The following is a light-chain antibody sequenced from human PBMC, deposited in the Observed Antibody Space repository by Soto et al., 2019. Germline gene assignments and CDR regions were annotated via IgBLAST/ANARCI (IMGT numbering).Light chain of an antibody. CDR1: QSISSW. J-gene: IGKJ1*01. V-gene: IGKV1-5*01. CDR2: DAS. CDR3: QQYNSYPWT. Sequence: DIQMTQSPSTLSASVGDRVTIPCRASQSISSWLAWYQQKPGKAPKLLIYDASSLESGVPSRFSGSGSGTEFTLTISSLQPDDFAPYYCQQYNSYPWTFGNGTKVEIK.